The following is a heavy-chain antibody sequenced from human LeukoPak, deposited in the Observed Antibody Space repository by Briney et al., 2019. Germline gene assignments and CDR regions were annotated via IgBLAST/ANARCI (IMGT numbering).Heavy chain of an antibody. D-gene: IGHD6-6*01. CDR1: GFTFRSYG. CDR3: AQDLFSSSSWWFVP. CDR2: IWYVGSNK. V-gene: IGHV3-33*03. J-gene: IGHJ5*02. Sequence: GGSLRLSCAASGFTFRSYGMHWVRQAPGKGLEWVAVIWYVGSNKYYADSVKGRFTISRDTSKNTQYLQMTSRRGEGRAVYYWAQDLFSSSSWWFVPWGQGPLVSVS.